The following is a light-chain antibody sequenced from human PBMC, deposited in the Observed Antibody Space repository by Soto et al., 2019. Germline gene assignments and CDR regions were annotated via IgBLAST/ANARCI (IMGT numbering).Light chain of an antibody. CDR3: CSYAGDTAV. CDR1: SSDVGGYNY. V-gene: IGLV2-11*01. Sequence: QSVLTQPRSVSGSPGQSVTISCTGTSSDVGGYNYVSWYQQHPGKAPKLMIYDVSKRPSGVPERFSGSKSCNTASLNISGIQAEDEADYYCCSYAGDTAVFGGGTKLTVL. J-gene: IGLJ2*01. CDR2: DVS.